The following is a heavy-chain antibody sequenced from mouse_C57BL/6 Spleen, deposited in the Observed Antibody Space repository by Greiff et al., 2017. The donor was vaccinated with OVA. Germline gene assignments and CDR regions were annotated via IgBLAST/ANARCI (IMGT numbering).Heavy chain of an antibody. CDR2: IDPSASYT. V-gene: IGHV1-69*01. Sequence: QVQLQQPGAELVMPGASVKLSCKASGYTFTSYWMHWVKQRPGQGLEWIGEIDPSASYTNYNQQFKGKSTLTVAKSSSTAYMQLSSLTSEDSAVYYCARGVSHLDYWGQGTTLTVSS. CDR3: ARGVSHLDY. CDR1: GYTFTSYW. J-gene: IGHJ2*01.